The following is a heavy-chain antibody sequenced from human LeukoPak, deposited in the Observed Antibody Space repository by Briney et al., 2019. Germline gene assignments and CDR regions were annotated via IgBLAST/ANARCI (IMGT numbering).Heavy chain of an antibody. CDR1: GYTFTSYY. D-gene: IGHD4-11*01. J-gene: IGHJ4*02. CDR2: INPSGGTT. V-gene: IGHV1-46*01. CDR3: ARVGMSTVEQSDY. Sequence: ASVKVSCKASGYTFTSYYMHWVRQAPGQGLEWMGIINPSGGTTSYAQKFQGRVTMTRDMSTSTVYMELSSLRSEDTAVYYCARVGMSTVEQSDYWGQGTLVTVSS.